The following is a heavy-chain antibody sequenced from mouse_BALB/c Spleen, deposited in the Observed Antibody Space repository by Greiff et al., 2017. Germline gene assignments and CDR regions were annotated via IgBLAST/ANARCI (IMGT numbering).Heavy chain of an antibody. CDR2: ISDGGSYT. CDR1: GFTFSDYY. Sequence: EVKVVESGGGLVKPGGSLKLSCAASGFTFSDYYMYWVRQTPEKRLEWVAPISDGGSYTYYPDSVKGRFTISRDNAKNNLYLQMSSLKSEDTAMYYCARVPDYGNYGGFDYAMDYWGQGTSVTVSS. CDR3: ARVPDYGNYGGFDYAMDY. V-gene: IGHV5-4*02. J-gene: IGHJ4*01. D-gene: IGHD2-1*01.